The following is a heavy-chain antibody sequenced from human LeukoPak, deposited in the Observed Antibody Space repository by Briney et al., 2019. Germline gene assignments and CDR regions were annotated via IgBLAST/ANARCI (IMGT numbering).Heavy chain of an antibody. D-gene: IGHD2-2*01. CDR3: ARDSSPAALPYMDA. Sequence: SPSETLSLTCLVSGGSMKRSYWTWIRQAPRKGLEWIGNIDDSGNTNYSPSLKSRVTISLDTSKSQFSLRVTSVTAADRALYFCARDSSPAALPYMDAWGKGTAVTVSS. CDR2: IDDSGNT. CDR1: GGSMKRSY. V-gene: IGHV4-59*01. J-gene: IGHJ6*03.